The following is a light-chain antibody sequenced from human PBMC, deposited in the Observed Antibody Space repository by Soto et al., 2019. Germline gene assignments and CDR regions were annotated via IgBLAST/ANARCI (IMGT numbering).Light chain of an antibody. CDR3: EQYNNWPIT. V-gene: IGKV3-15*01. CDR1: QYIGSN. CDR2: GAS. Sequence: EIVMTQSPATLSVSPGERATLSWRASQYIGSNLAWYQQKPGQAPRLLIYGASTRATGIPARFSGSLSGTEVNLTISSLQSEDFAVYYCEQYNNWPITFGQGTRLEIK. J-gene: IGKJ5*01.